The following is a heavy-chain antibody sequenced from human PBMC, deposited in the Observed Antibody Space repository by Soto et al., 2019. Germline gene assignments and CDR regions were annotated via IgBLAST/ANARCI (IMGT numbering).Heavy chain of an antibody. J-gene: IGHJ4*02. V-gene: IGHV4-61*01. CDR1: GGSVSSGSYY. CDR2: IYYSGST. D-gene: IGHD5-12*01. Sequence: PSETLSLTCTVSGGSVSSGSYYWSWIRQPPGKGLEWIGYIYYSGSTNYNPSLKSRVTISVDTSKNQFSLKLSSVTAADTAVYYCAREISGYDQFSGDHTKIDYWGQGTLVTVSS. CDR3: AREISGYDQFSGDHTKIDY.